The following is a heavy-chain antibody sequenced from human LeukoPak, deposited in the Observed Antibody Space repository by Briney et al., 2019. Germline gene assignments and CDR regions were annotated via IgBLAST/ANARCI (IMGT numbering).Heavy chain of an antibody. V-gene: IGHV3-48*01. CDR3: ARAGYGYYFDY. CDR1: GFTFSSYS. D-gene: IGHD4-17*01. J-gene: IGHJ4*02. CDR2: VSSSSSTI. Sequence: GGSLRLSCAASGFTFSSYSMNWVRQAPGKGLEWVSYVSSSSSTIYYADSAKGRFTISRDNAKNSLYLQMNSLRAEDTAVYYCARAGYGYYFDYWGQGTLVTVSS.